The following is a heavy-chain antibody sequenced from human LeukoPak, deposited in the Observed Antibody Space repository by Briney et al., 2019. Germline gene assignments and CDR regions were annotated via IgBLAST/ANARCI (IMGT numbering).Heavy chain of an antibody. D-gene: IGHD2-2*01. CDR2: ISSSSSTI. CDR1: GFTFSSYS. J-gene: IGHJ5*02. Sequence: GSLRLSCAASGFTFSSYSMNWVRQAPGKGLEWVSYISSSSSTIYYADSVKGRFTIFRDNAKNSLYLQMNSLRAEDTAVYYCARDLGVVPAAMLHRYNWFDPWGQGTLVTVSS. CDR3: ARDLGVVPAAMLHRYNWFDP. V-gene: IGHV3-48*01.